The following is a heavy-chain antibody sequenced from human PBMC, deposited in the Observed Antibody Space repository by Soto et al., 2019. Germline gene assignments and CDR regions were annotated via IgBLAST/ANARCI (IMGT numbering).Heavy chain of an antibody. CDR2: ISSSSSYI. D-gene: IGHD6-6*01. V-gene: IGHV3-21*01. Sequence: GGSLRLSCAASGFTFSSYSMNWVRQAPGKGLEWVSSISSSSSYIYYADSVKGRFTISRDNAKNSLYLQMNSLRAEDTAVYYCARDVFKSSSGFDYWGQGTLVTISS. CDR3: ARDVFKSSSGFDY. J-gene: IGHJ4*02. CDR1: GFTFSSYS.